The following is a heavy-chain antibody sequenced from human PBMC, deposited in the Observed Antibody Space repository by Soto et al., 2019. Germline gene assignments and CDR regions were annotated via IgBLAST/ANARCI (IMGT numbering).Heavy chain of an antibody. CDR2: IVVGSGNT. CDR3: AADGSSCTPNLFDP. Sequence: ASVKVSCKASGFTFTSSAVQWVRQARGQRLEWIGWIVVGSGNTNYAQKFQERVTITRDMSTSTAYVELSSLRSEDTAVYYCAADGSSCTPNLFDPWGQGSLVIVSS. D-gene: IGHD6-13*01. CDR1: GFTFTSSA. V-gene: IGHV1-58*01. J-gene: IGHJ5*02.